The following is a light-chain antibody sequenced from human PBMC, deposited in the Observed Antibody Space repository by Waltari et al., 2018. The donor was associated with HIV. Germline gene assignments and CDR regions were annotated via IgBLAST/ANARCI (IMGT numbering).Light chain of an antibody. Sequence: QSALTQPASVSGSLGQSITISCTGTNNDVGGYNYVSWYQQHQGKAPNLMIYDVSNRPSGVSNRFSGSKSGNTASLTISGLQAEDEADYYCSSYTSSSTRVFGGGTKLTVL. V-gene: IGLV2-14*03. CDR2: DVS. CDR1: NNDVGGYNY. CDR3: SSYTSSSTRV. J-gene: IGLJ3*02.